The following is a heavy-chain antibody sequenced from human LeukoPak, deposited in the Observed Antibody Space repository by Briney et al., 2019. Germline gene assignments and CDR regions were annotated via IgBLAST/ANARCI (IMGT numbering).Heavy chain of an antibody. V-gene: IGHV4-30-4*08. D-gene: IGHD1-26*01. CDR1: GGSISSGDYY. CDR3: ARDRSYSGSYYFDY. J-gene: IGHJ4*02. Sequence: KPSETLSLTCTVSGGSISSGDYYWSWIRQPPGKGLEWIGYIYYSGSTYYNPSLKSRVTISVDTSKNQFSLKLSSVTAADTAVYYCARDRSYSGSYYFDYWGQGTLVTVSS. CDR2: IYYSGST.